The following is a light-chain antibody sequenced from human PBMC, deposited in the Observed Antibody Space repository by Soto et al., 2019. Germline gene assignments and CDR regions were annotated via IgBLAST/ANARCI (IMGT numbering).Light chain of an antibody. CDR1: SSDLGGYNY. V-gene: IGLV2-14*01. CDR3: SSYTTSSTHVV. CDR2: DVS. Sequence: QSALTQPASVSGSPGQSITISCTGTSSDLGGYNYVSWYQQHPGKAPKLIIYDVSYRPSGVSNRFSGSKSGNTASLTISGLQAEDEADYYCSSYTTSSTHVVFCGGTKLTVL. J-gene: IGLJ2*01.